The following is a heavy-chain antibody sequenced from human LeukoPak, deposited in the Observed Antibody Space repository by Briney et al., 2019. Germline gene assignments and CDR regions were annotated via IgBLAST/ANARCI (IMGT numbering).Heavy chain of an antibody. Sequence: SETLSLTRTVSGGSISSYYWNWIRQPPGKGLEWIGYIYYTGSTNYNPSLKSRVTISADTSKNQFSLKLNSVTAADTAVYYCARVGRVYRWQNWFDPWGQGTLVTVSS. V-gene: IGHV4-59*01. D-gene: IGHD2-8*02. CDR1: GGSISSYY. J-gene: IGHJ5*02. CDR2: IYYTGST. CDR3: ARVGRVYRWQNWFDP.